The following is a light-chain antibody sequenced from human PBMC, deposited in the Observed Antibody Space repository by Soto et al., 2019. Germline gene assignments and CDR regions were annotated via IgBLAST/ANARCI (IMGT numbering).Light chain of an antibody. V-gene: IGKV1-27*01. CDR2: GAS. CDR1: LAISNY. CDR3: QRYNTVPWA. J-gene: IGKJ1*01. Sequence: DIQMTQSPSSLSAFVGDRVTITCRASLAISNYLAWYQQRPGKVHKLLIYGASTLQSGVPSRLAGSGSGTEFSLTITSLQPEDVATYYCQRYNTVPWAFGQGTKVEIK.